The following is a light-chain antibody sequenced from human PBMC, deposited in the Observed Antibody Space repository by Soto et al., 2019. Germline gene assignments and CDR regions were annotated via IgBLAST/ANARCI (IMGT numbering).Light chain of an antibody. CDR2: GAS. CDR3: QQYGSSPPMYT. V-gene: IGKV3-20*01. CDR1: QSVSSSY. Sequence: EIVLTQSPGTLSMSPGERATLSCRASQSVSSSYLAWYQQRRGQAPRLLIYGASSRATGIPDRFSGSGSGTDFTLTISRMEPEDFAVYYCQQYGSSPPMYTFGQGTTLEIK. J-gene: IGKJ2*01.